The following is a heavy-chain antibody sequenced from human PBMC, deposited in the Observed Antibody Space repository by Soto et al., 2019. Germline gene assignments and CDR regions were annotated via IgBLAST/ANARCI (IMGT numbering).Heavy chain of an antibody. J-gene: IGHJ5*02. CDR3: AREDATGDYNWLDP. CDR2: IYYSGTT. D-gene: IGHD4-17*01. CDR1: GDSISFYY. V-gene: IGHV4-59*01. Sequence: SETLSLTCSVSGDSISFYYWSWLRQPPGKGLEWIGYIYYSGTTNYNPSLKSRVTISVDTSKNQFSLKLSSVTAADTAVYYCAREDATGDYNWLDPWGPGTLVTVSS.